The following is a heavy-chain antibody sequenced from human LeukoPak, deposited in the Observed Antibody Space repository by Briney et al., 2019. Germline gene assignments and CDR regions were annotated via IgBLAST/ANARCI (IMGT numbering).Heavy chain of an antibody. Sequence: GGSLKLSCAASGLTLRQYWMSWVRQAPGKGLEWVAIINEDGTGKYYVDSVKGRFTISRDNAENALYLQMNSLRAEDTAVYYCARDYYDTTVYYYFDDWGQRTLVTVSS. CDR2: INEDGTGK. V-gene: IGHV3-7*04. CDR3: ARDYYDTTVYYYFDD. D-gene: IGHD3-22*01. J-gene: IGHJ4*02. CDR1: GLTLRQYW.